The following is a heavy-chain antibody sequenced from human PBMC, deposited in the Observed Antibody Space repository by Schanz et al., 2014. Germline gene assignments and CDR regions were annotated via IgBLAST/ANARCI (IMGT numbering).Heavy chain of an antibody. D-gene: IGHD3-16*01. Sequence: MQLVESGGGLIQPGGSLRLSCAASGFTVTSYYMSWVRQAPGKGLEWVAVISHDGNNKYYGDSVKGRFTISRDNSKNTLYLQMNSLKTEDTAVYYCAKIGYGGLLNYYIDHWGQGTLVTVSS. J-gene: IGHJ4*02. CDR2: ISHDGNNK. V-gene: IGHV3-30*18. CDR3: AKIGYGGLLNYYIDH. CDR1: GFTVTSYY.